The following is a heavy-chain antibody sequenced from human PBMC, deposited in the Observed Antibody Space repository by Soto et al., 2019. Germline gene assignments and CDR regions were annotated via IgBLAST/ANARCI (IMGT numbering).Heavy chain of an antibody. CDR3: ARRGGSSSLYRSNFDY. CDR2: IYYSGST. J-gene: IGHJ4*02. D-gene: IGHD6-13*01. V-gene: IGHV4-39*01. CDR1: GGSISSRSYY. Sequence: SETLSLTCTVSGGSISSRSYYWGWIRQPPGKGLEWIGSIYYSGSTYYNPSLKSRLTMSVDTSQNQFSLRLSSVTAADTAVYYCARRGGSSSLYRSNFDYWGQGTLVTVSS.